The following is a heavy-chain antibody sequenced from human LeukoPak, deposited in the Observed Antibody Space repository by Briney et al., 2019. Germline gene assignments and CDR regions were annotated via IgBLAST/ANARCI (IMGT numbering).Heavy chain of an antibody. V-gene: IGHV4-39*01. CDR1: GGSMTSSGYY. CDR3: ARLRAHAYNYGFDY. Sequence: SETLSLTCTVSGGSMTSSGYYWGWIRQSPGEGLEWIGNIYYSGITYYNPSLKSRVTISVDTSKNQFSLRLSSVTAADTAVYFCARLRAHAYNYGFDYWGQGALVTVSS. CDR2: IYYSGIT. J-gene: IGHJ4*02. D-gene: IGHD5-24*01.